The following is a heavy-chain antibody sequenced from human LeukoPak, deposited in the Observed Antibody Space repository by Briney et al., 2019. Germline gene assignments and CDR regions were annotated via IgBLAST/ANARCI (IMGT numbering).Heavy chain of an antibody. D-gene: IGHD3-3*01. CDR2: IYYSGST. CDR1: GGSISSYY. V-gene: IGHV4-59*12. CDR3: ARVDYDFWSGYYTSPYYFDY. Sequence: PSETLSLTCTVSGGSISSYYWSWIRQPPGKGLEWIGYIYYSGSTNYNPSLKSRVTISVDTSKNQFSLKLSSVTAADTAVYYCARVDYDFWSGYYTSPYYFDYWGQGTLVTVSS. J-gene: IGHJ4*02.